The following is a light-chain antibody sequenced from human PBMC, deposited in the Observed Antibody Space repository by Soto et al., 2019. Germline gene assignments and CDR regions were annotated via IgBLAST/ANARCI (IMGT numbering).Light chain of an antibody. Sequence: DIQMTQSPSTLSASVGDRVTITCRASQSISSWLAWYQQKPGKAPKLLIYKASSLESGVPSRFSGSGSGTEFTLTISSLQPTDFETYYCQQYSSYPWTFGQGTKVEIK. CDR3: QQYSSYPWT. CDR1: QSISSW. J-gene: IGKJ1*01. CDR2: KAS. V-gene: IGKV1-5*03.